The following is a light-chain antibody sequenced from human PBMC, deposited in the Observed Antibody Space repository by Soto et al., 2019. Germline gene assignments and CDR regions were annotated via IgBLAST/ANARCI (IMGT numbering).Light chain of an antibody. V-gene: IGKV3-20*01. CDR3: QQYGSSPAT. J-gene: IGKJ1*01. CDR2: GAS. Sequence: EIVLTQSPGNLSLSQGERATLSCRASQSVSSSYLAWYQQKPGQAPRLLIYGASSRATGIPDRFSGSGSGTDFTLTISRLEPEDFAVYYCQQYGSSPATFGQGTKVDIK. CDR1: QSVSSSY.